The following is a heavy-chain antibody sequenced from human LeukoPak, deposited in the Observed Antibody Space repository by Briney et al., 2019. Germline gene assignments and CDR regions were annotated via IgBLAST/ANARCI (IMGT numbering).Heavy chain of an antibody. D-gene: IGHD2-8*01. J-gene: IGHJ4*02. CDR3: ARHSRPSMTKDY. Sequence: SETLSLTCAVYGGSFSGYYWSWIRQPPGKGLEWIGEINHSGSTNYNPSLKSRVTISVDTSKNQFSLKLSSVTAADTAVYYCARHSRPSMTKDYWGQGTLVTVSS. CDR1: GGSFSGYY. V-gene: IGHV4-34*01. CDR2: INHSGST.